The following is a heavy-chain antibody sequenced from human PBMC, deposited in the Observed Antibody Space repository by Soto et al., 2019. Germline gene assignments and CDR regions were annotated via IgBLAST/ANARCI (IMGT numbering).Heavy chain of an antibody. Sequence: GGSLRLSCAASGFTFSNYWMHWVRQAPGKGLEWVAVITVDGSRKYYADSVKGRFTISRDNSKNTLYLQMNSLRAEDTAVYYCAKQRSSSPFDYWGQGTLVTVSS. J-gene: IGHJ4*02. CDR3: AKQRSSSPFDY. CDR1: GFTFSNYW. CDR2: ITVDGSRK. V-gene: IGHV3-30*18. D-gene: IGHD6-13*01.